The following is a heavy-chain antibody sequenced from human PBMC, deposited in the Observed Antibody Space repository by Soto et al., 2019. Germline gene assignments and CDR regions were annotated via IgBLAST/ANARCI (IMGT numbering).Heavy chain of an antibody. J-gene: IGHJ6*02. Sequence: SETLSLTCTVSGDSISSGDYFWSWIRQPPGKGLEWIGYISNSGSTFYNPSLKSRVTMSTDTSKNQFSLKLSSVTAADTAVYYCAREGFHHPGGYYYGMDVWGQGTTVTVSS. CDR3: AREGFHHPGGYYYGMDV. V-gene: IGHV4-30-4*01. CDR1: GDSISSGDYF. CDR2: ISNSGST.